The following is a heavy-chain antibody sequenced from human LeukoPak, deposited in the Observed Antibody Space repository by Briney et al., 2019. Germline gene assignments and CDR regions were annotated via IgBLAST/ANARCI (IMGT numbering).Heavy chain of an antibody. CDR2: IYYSGST. D-gene: IGHD6-6*01. Sequence: GSLRLSCAASGFTFSDYYMSWIRQAPGKGLEWIGSIYYSGSTYYNPSLKSRVTISVDTSKNQFSLKLSSVTAADTAVYYCARLARDYYYMDVWGKGTTVTVSS. CDR1: GFTFSDYY. CDR3: ARLARDYYYMDV. J-gene: IGHJ6*03. V-gene: IGHV4-39*01.